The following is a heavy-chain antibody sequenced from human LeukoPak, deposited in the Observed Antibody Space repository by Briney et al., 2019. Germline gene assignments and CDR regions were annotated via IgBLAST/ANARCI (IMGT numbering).Heavy chain of an antibody. Sequence: GGSLRLSCAASGFTFSSYWMSWVRQAPGKGLEWVANIKQDGSEKYYVDSVKGRFTISRDNAKNTLYLQMNSLRAEDTAVYYCAREVVGSSWSQNYYYYYMDVWGKGTTVTVSS. J-gene: IGHJ6*03. CDR3: AREVVGSSWSQNYYYYYMDV. V-gene: IGHV3-7*03. D-gene: IGHD6-13*01. CDR2: IKQDGSEK. CDR1: GFTFSSYW.